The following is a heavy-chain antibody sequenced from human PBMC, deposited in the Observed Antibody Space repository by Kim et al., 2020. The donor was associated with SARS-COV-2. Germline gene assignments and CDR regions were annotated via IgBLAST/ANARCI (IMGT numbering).Heavy chain of an antibody. D-gene: IGHD3-16*01. J-gene: IGHJ4*02. CDR1: GFTFSSYS. V-gene: IGHV3-48*02. CDR2: ISSGSGAI. CDR3: ARDRNWAFDY. Sequence: GGSLRLSCAASGFTFSSYSMNWVRQAPGKGLEWVSYISSGSGAIYYADSVKGRFTISRDNAKNSLYLQMNSLRDDDTAVYYCARDRNWAFDYWGQGTLVTVSS.